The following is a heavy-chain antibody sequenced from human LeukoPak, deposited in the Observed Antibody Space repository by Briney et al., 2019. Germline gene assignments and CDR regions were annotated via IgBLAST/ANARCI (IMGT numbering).Heavy chain of an antibody. Sequence: VASVKVSCKTSGGTFSNSGISWVRQAPGQGPEWMGGIIPVFGTPNYAQKFQGRLTITADRSTTTAYMELSSLTPDDTAVYYCARERLARFPYFDYWGQGTLVAVSS. D-gene: IGHD3-3*01. CDR3: ARERLARFPYFDY. CDR2: IIPVFGTP. J-gene: IGHJ4*02. V-gene: IGHV1-69*06. CDR1: GGTFSNSG.